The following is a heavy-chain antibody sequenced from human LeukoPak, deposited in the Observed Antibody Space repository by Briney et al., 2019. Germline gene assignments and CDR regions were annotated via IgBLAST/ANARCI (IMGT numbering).Heavy chain of an antibody. CDR3: AREVKAYGDHGAFDV. D-gene: IGHD4-17*01. CDR1: AFTVSTNY. V-gene: IGHV3-53*01. Sequence: GGSLRLSCAASAFTVSTNYMSWVRQAPGKGLEWVSVIYSDGTTYYTDSVKGRFTISRDNSKNTVYLQMNSLRAEDTAVYYCAREVKAYGDHGAFDVWGQGTMVTVSS. J-gene: IGHJ3*01. CDR2: IYSDGTT.